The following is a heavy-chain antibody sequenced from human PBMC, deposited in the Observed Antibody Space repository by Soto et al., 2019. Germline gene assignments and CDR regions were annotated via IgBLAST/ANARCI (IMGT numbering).Heavy chain of an antibody. CDR2: FYYSGST. V-gene: IGHV4-59*01. Sequence: SETLSLTCTVSGGSISSYYWSWIRQPPGKGLEWIGYFYYSGSTNYNPSLKSRVTISVDTSKNQFSLKLSSVTAADTAVYYCARVLSYGEYYFDYWGQGTLVTVSS. J-gene: IGHJ4*02. CDR1: GGSISSYY. D-gene: IGHD5-18*01. CDR3: ARVLSYGEYYFDY.